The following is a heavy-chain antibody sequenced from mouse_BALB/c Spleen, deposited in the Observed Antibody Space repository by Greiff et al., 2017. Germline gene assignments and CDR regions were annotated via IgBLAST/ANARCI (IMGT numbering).Heavy chain of an antibody. D-gene: IGHD4-1*01. J-gene: IGHJ2*01. CDR2: ISYDGSN. CDR3: ARAPSNWDEEVFDY. V-gene: IGHV3-6*02. CDR1: GYSITSGYY. Sequence: EVQLQESGPGLVKPSQSLSLTCSVTGYSITSGYYWNWIRQFPGNKLEWMGYISYDGSNNYNPSLKNRISITRDTSKNQFFLKLNSVTTEDTATYYCARAPSNWDEEVFDYWGQGTTLTVSS.